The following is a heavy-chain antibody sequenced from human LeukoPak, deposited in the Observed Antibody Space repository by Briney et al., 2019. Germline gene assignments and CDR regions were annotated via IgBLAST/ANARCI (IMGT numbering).Heavy chain of an antibody. J-gene: IGHJ5*02. CDR3: AKDCPGRDRSSWYGLKSYNWFDP. Sequence: PGGSLRLSCAASGFTFSSYAMSWVRQAPGKGLEWVSAISGSGGSTYYADSVKGRFTVSRDNSKNTLYLQMNSLRAEDTAVYYSAKDCPGRDRSSWYGLKSYNWFDPWGQRALVSVSS. V-gene: IGHV3-23*01. D-gene: IGHD6-13*01. CDR2: ISGSGGST. CDR1: GFTFSSYA.